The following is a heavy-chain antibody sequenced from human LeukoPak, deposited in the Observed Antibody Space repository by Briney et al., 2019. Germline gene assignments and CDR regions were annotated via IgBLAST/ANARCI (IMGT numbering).Heavy chain of an antibody. J-gene: IGHJ4*02. D-gene: IGHD3-22*01. CDR1: GGSFSGYY. CDR3: ARDDSSGYYAIDY. V-gene: IGHV4-34*01. Sequence: PSETLSLTCAVYGGSFSGYYWSWIRQPPGKGLEWIGEINHSGSTNYNPSLKSRVTISVDTSKNQFSLKLSSVTAEDTAVYYCARDDSSGYYAIDYWGQGTLVTVSS. CDR2: INHSGST.